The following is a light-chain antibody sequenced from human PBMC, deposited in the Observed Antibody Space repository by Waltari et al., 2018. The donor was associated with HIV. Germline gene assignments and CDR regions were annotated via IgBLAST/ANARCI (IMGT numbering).Light chain of an antibody. Sequence: EIVMTQSPATLSVSPGERATLSCRASQTIRDNLAWYQQKPGQAPRLLILGASTRATGIPARFSGSGSGTEFTLTINSLQSEDFAVYYCQQYNKWPRGTFGQGTKVEIK. CDR3: QQYNKWPRGT. V-gene: IGKV3-15*01. CDR2: GAS. J-gene: IGKJ1*01. CDR1: QTIRDN.